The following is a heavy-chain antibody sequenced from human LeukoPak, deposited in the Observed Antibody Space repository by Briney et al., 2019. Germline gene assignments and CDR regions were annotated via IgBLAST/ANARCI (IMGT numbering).Heavy chain of an antibody. D-gene: IGHD5-18*01. CDR2: INPNSGGT. CDR1: GYTFTGYY. V-gene: IGHV1-2*02. Sequence: ASVKVSCKASGYTFTGYYMHWVRQAPGQGLEWMGWINPNSGGTNYAQKFQGRVTMTRDTSISTACMELSRLRSDDTAVYYCASSGYRYGYVEFDNWGQGTLVTVSS. J-gene: IGHJ4*02. CDR3: ASSGYRYGYVEFDN.